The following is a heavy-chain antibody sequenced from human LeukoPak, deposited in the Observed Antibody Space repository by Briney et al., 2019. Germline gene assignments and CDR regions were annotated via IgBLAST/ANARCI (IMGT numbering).Heavy chain of an antibody. CDR2: IYYSGST. V-gene: IGHV4-59*12. D-gene: IGHD3-22*01. CDR3: ARARIIMMIVVVVPDSFDI. Sequence: SETLSLTCTVSGGSISSYYWSWIRQPPGKGLEWIGYIYYSGSTNYNPPLKSRVTISVDTSKNQFSLKLTSVTAADTAVYYCARARIIMMIVVVVPDSFDIWGQGTMVTVSS. J-gene: IGHJ3*02. CDR1: GGSISSYY.